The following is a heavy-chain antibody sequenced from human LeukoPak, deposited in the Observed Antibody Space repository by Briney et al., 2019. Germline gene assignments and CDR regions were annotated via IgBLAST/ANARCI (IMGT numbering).Heavy chain of an antibody. CDR1: GYIFINYA. J-gene: IGHJ4*02. V-gene: IGHV1-3*01. CDR3: ARGSTSDWPLEY. Sequence: TSVTVSCKASGYIFINYAIHWVRQAPGQRLEWMGWINAYNGDTEYSQKFQGRVTIARDTSASIAYMELSTLRSEDTAVYYCARGSTSDWPLEYWGRGILVTVSS. CDR2: INAYNGDT. D-gene: IGHD2-21*02.